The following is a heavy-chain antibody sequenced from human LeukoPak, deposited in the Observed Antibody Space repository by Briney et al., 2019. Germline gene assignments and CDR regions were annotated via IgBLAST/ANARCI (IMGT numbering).Heavy chain of an antibody. CDR2: IYYSGIT. Sequence: NPSETLSLTCTVSGGSISSYYWNWIRQPPGKGLEWIGYIYYSGITNYNPSLKSRVTISVDTSKNQSSLSLTSLTTADTAVYYCARAGPGYSWQNWFDLWGQGTLVTVSS. V-gene: IGHV4-59*01. J-gene: IGHJ5*02. CDR1: GGSISSYY. D-gene: IGHD5-18*01. CDR3: ARAGPGYSWQNWFDL.